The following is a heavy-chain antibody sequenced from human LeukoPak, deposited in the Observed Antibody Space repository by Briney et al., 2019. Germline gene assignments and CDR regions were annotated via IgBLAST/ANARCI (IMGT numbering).Heavy chain of an antibody. CDR2: INPNSGDT. V-gene: IGHV1-2*06. Sequence: ASVKVSCKASGYTFTGYYVHWVRQAPGQGLEWMGRINPNSGDTNYAQKFQGRVTMARDTSISTAYMELSRLRSDDTAVYYCARDYCGGDCFPDYWGQGTLVTVSS. CDR1: GYTFTGYY. J-gene: IGHJ4*02. CDR3: ARDYCGGDCFPDY. D-gene: IGHD2-21*02.